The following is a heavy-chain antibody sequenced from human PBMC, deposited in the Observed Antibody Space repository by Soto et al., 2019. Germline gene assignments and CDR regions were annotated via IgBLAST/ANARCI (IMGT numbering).Heavy chain of an antibody. CDR3: ARGNHRWLQLWYFDL. CDR1: GGTFSSYT. D-gene: IGHD5-12*01. V-gene: IGHV1-69*12. J-gene: IGHJ2*01. CDR2: IIPIFGTA. Sequence: QVQPVQSGAEVKKPGSSVTGSCKASGGTFSSYTISWVRQAPGQGLEWMGGIIPIFGTANYAQKFQGRVTITADESTSTAYMELSSLRSEDTAVYYCARGNHRWLQLWYFDLWGRGTLVTVSS.